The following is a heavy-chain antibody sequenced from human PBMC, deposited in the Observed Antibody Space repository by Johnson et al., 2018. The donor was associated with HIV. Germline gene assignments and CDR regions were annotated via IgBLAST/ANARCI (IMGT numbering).Heavy chain of an antibody. CDR2: IRYDGSNK. CDR1: GFTFSSYG. V-gene: IGHV3-30*02. Sequence: QVQLVESGGGVVQPGRSLRLSCAASGFTFSSYGMHWVRQAPGKGLEWVAFIRYDGSNKYYADSVKGSFTISRDNSKNTLYLKMRSLRAGDTAVYYCARGRASWELYDAFEIWGQGTMVIVSS. CDR3: ARGRASWELYDAFEI. J-gene: IGHJ3*02. D-gene: IGHD1-26*01.